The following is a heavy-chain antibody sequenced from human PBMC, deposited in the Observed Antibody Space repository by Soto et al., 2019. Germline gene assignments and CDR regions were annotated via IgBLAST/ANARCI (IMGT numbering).Heavy chain of an antibody. CDR3: ARDHWYDSSGYYHDAFDI. V-gene: IGHV4-61*01. J-gene: IGHJ3*02. D-gene: IGHD3-22*01. CDR2: IYYSGST. CDR1: GGSVSSGSSY. Sequence: SETLSLTFTVSGGSVSSGSSYCSWIRQPPGKGLEWIGYIYYSGSTNYNPSLKSRVTISVDTSKNQFSLKLSSVTAADTAVYYCARDHWYDSSGYYHDAFDIWGQGTMVT.